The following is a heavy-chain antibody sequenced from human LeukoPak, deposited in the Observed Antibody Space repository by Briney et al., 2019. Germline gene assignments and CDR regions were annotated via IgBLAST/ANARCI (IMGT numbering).Heavy chain of an antibody. D-gene: IGHD1-26*01. CDR2: INPNSGGT. CDR3: AREEVGALDY. V-gene: IGHV1-2*02. Sequence: ASVKVSCKASGYTFTGYYMHWVRQAPGQGLGWMGWINPNSGGTNYAQKFQGRVTTTRDTSTSTVYMELSSLRSEDTAVYYCAREEVGALDYWGQGTLVTVSS. J-gene: IGHJ4*02. CDR1: GYTFTGYY.